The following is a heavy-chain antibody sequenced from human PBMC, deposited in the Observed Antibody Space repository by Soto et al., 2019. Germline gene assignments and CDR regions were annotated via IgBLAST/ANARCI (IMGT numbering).Heavy chain of an antibody. D-gene: IGHD6-13*01. J-gene: IGHJ4*02. CDR3: ARYRREAVAGYTLDN. Sequence: LSLTCTVSAVSISSNYWTWIRRPPGEGLEWIGYVYNSGSTNYNPSLKRRVTISEDTSKSQFSLKVNSMTAADTAVYYCARYRREAVAGYTLDNWGQGILVTVSS. CDR1: AVSISSNY. CDR2: VYNSGST. V-gene: IGHV4-59*01.